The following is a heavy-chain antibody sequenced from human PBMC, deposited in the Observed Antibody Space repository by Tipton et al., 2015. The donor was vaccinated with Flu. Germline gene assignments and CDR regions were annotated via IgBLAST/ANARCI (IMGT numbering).Heavy chain of an antibody. Sequence: TLSLTCAVYGGSFSGYYWSWIRQPPGKGLEWIGEINHSGSTNYNPSLKSRVTISVDTSKNQFSLKLSSVTAADTAVYYCARVASVYYYYYMDVWGKGTTVTVSS. J-gene: IGHJ6*03. V-gene: IGHV4-34*01. D-gene: IGHD3-3*02. CDR1: GGSFSGYY. CDR2: INHSGST. CDR3: ARVASVYYYYYMDV.